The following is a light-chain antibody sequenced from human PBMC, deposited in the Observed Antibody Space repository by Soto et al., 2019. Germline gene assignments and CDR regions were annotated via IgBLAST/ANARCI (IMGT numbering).Light chain of an antibody. Sequence: DIQMTQSPSSLSASVGDRVTITCRASQSINTYLNWYQQKPGKAPKLLIYGASSLRSGVPSRFSGSGSGTDFTLTISSLQPEDFVTYYCQQSYSTPRTFGQGTKVEIK. CDR1: QSINTY. CDR2: GAS. J-gene: IGKJ1*01. V-gene: IGKV1-39*01. CDR3: QQSYSTPRT.